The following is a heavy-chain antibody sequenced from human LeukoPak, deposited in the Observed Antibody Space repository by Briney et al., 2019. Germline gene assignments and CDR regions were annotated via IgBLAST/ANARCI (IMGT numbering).Heavy chain of an antibody. CDR2: IWYEGTNE. J-gene: IGHJ4*02. Sequence: PGRSLRLSCAASGFTFSNCAMHWVRQAPGKGLEWVAVIWYEGTNEYYAEAVKGRFTISRDNSKNTLYLQMNSLRAEDSAVHYCARAIVGHTGDYWGQGTLVTVAS. CDR3: ARAIVGHTGDY. V-gene: IGHV3-33*01. D-gene: IGHD1-26*01. CDR1: GFTFSNCA.